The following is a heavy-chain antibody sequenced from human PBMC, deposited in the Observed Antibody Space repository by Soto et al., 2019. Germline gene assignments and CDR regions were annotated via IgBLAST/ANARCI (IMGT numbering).Heavy chain of an antibody. D-gene: IGHD3-10*01. J-gene: IGHJ5*02. V-gene: IGHV3-21*01. CDR3: ARVARNYYGSGSYWYNWFDP. Sequence: EVQLLESGGGLVQPGGSLRLSCAASGFTFSSYSMNWVRQAPGKGLEWVSSISSSSSYIYYADSVKGRFTISRDNAKNSLYLQMNSLRAEDTAVYYCARVARNYYGSGSYWYNWFDPWGQGTLVTVSS. CDR1: GFTFSSYS. CDR2: ISSSSSYI.